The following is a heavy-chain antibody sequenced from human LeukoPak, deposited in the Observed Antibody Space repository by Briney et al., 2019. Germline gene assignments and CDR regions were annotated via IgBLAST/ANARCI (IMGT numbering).Heavy chain of an antibody. J-gene: IGHJ4*02. V-gene: IGHV4-34*01. CDR2: IDHSGST. Sequence: SETLSLTCAVYGGSFSGYYWSWIRQPPGKGLEWIGEIDHSGSTNSNPSLKSRVTISVDTSKNQFSLKLSSVTAADTAVYYCASLAWSAYYGGGDCWGQGAPVTVSS. CDR3: ASLAWSAYYGGGDC. CDR1: GGSFSGYY. D-gene: IGHD3-3*01.